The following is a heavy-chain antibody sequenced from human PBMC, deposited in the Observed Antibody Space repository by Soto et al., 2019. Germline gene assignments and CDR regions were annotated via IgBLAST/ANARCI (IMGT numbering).Heavy chain of an antibody. D-gene: IGHD3-22*01. J-gene: IGHJ4*02. CDR2: IYYSGST. CDR1: GGSISSYY. Sequence: PSETLSLTCTVSGGSISSYYWSWIRQPPGKGLEWIGYIYYSGSTNYNPSLKSRVTISVDTSKNQFSLKLSSVTAADTAVYYCARILYYYDSSGPRGYYFDYWGQGTLVTVSS. V-gene: IGHV4-59*01. CDR3: ARILYYYDSSGPRGYYFDY.